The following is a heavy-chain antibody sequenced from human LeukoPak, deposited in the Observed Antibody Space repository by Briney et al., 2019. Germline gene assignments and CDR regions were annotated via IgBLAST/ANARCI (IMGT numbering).Heavy chain of an antibody. CDR2: INSDGSST. D-gene: IGHD3-3*01. J-gene: IGHJ4*02. CDR3: AREGMAYDFWSGSDY. CDR1: GFTFSSYW. V-gene: IGHV3-74*01. Sequence: GGSLRLSRAASGFTFSSYWMHWVRQAPGKGLVWVSRINSDGSSTSYADSVKGRFTISRDNAKNTLYLQMNSLRAEDTAVYYCAREGMAYDFWSGSDYWGQGTLVTVSS.